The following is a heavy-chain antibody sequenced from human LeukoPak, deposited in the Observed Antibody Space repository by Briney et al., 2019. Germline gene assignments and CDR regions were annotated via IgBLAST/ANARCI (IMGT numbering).Heavy chain of an antibody. CDR3: ASQSPTVQLESRDQTRYSDY. Sequence: GGSLRLSCAASGFTFSSYAMSWVRQAPGKGLEWVSGISFSGGTTYYADSVKGRFTISRDNSKNTLYLQMNSLRAEDTAVYYCASQSPTVQLESRDQTRYSDYWGQGTLVTVSS. V-gene: IGHV3-23*01. CDR2: ISFSGGTT. J-gene: IGHJ4*02. D-gene: IGHD1-1*01. CDR1: GFTFSSYA.